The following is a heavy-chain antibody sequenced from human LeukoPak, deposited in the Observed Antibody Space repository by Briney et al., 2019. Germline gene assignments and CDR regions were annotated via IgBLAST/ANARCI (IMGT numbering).Heavy chain of an antibody. CDR3: ARVVVVGESVDY. Sequence: SETLSLTCTVSGGSISTSYYYWAWIRQPPGKGLEWIGSVFYSGTTYYNPSLESRVTVSVDTSNNQFSLKLTSVTAADTAVYYCARVVVVGESVDYWGQGTLVTVSS. J-gene: IGHJ4*02. V-gene: IGHV4-39*01. CDR1: GGSISTSYYY. CDR2: VFYSGTT. D-gene: IGHD1-26*01.